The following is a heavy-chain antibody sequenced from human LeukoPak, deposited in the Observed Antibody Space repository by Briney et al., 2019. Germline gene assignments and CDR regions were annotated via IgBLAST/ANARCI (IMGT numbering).Heavy chain of an antibody. V-gene: IGHV1-46*01. J-gene: IGHJ4*02. CDR3: ARFGSTPEYYYDSSAFYYGGYYFDY. CDR1: GYTFINYY. CDR2: INPSGGST. Sequence: GASVKFSCKASGYTFINYYMHWVRQAPGQGLEWMGIINPSGGSTSYAQKFQGRVTMTRDTSTSTVYMELSSLRSEDTAVYFCARFGSTPEYYYDSSAFYYGGYYFDYWGQGTLVTVSS. D-gene: IGHD3-22*01.